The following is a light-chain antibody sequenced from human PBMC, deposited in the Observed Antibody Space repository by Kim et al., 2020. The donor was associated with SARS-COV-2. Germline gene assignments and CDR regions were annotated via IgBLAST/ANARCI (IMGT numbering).Light chain of an antibody. CDR3: QQRSNWPPLFT. CDR2: GAS. CDR1: QRVSSY. Sequence: QGESATLACRASQRVSSYLAWYQQIPGQAPRLLIYGASNRATGIPARFSGSGSGTDFTLTISSLEPEDFAVYYCQQRSNWPPLFTFGPGTKVDIK. V-gene: IGKV3-11*01. J-gene: IGKJ3*01.